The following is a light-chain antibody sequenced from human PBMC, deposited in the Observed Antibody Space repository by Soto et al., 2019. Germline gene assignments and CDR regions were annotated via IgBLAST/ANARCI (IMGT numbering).Light chain of an antibody. CDR1: QSVSGN. Sequence: EIVMTQSPATLSVSPGERVTLSCRASQSVSGNLAWYRQRPGQAPRLLIYGASTRASTIPARFSGSGSGTEFTLTISSLQSEDVSVYFCQHYNFWPHTFGQGTKLEIK. J-gene: IGKJ2*01. CDR2: GAS. CDR3: QHYNFWPHT. V-gene: IGKV3-15*01.